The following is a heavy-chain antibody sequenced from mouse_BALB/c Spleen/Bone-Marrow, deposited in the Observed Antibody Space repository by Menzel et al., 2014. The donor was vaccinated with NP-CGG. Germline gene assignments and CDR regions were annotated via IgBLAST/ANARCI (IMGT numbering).Heavy chain of an antibody. V-gene: IGHV2-9*02. Sequence: VKLMESGPGLVAPSQSLSITCTVSGFSLTSYGIHWVRQPPGKGLEWLGVIWAGGGTIYNSALMSRLSISKDNSKSQVFLKMRSLQTDDTAMYYCARDAGYGNPWFAYWGQGTLVTVSA. CDR1: GFSLTSYG. D-gene: IGHD2-10*02. CDR2: IWAGGGT. CDR3: ARDAGYGNPWFAY. J-gene: IGHJ3*01.